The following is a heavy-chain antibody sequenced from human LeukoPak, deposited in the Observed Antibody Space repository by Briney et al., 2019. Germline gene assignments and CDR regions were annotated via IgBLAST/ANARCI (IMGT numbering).Heavy chain of an antibody. CDR2: ISSSSSYI. CDR1: GFTFSSYS. J-gene: IGHJ1*01. Sequence: GGSLRLSCAASGFTFSSYSMNWVRQAPGKGLEWVSSISSSSSYIYYADSVKGRFTISRDNAKNSLYLQMNSLRAEDTALYYCAKGDGYNHLEYFQHWGQGTLVTVSS. V-gene: IGHV3-21*04. CDR3: AKGDGYNHLEYFQH. D-gene: IGHD5-24*01.